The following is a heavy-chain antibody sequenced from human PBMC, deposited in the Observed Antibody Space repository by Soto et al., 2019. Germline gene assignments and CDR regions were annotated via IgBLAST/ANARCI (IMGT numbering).Heavy chain of an antibody. D-gene: IGHD3-22*01. V-gene: IGHV3-11*06. Sequence: LSCAASGFTFSDYYMSWIRQAPGKGLEWVSYISSSSSYTNYADSVKGRFTISRDNAKNSLYLQMNSLRAEDTAVYYCARARSHYYDSSGYPPPFDYWGQGTLVTVSS. CDR3: ARARSHYYDSSGYPPPFDY. CDR1: GFTFSDYY. CDR2: ISSSSSYT. J-gene: IGHJ4*02.